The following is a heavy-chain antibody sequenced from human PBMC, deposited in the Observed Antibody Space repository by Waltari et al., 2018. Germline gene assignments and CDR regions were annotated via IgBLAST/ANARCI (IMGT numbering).Heavy chain of an antibody. V-gene: IGHV4-34*01. D-gene: IGHD6-19*01. Sequence: QVQLQQWGAGLLKPSETLSLTCAVYGGSFSGYYWSWIRQPPGKGLEWIGEINHSGSTNYNPSLKSRVTISVDTSKNQFSLKLSSVTAADTAVYYCARGSMYSSGLQWNGENWFDPWGQGTLVTVSS. CDR1: GGSFSGYY. J-gene: IGHJ5*02. CDR3: ARGSMYSSGLQWNGENWFDP. CDR2: INHSGST.